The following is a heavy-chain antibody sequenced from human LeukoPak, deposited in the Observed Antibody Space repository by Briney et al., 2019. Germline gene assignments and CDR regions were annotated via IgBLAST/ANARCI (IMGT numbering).Heavy chain of an antibody. D-gene: IGHD6-13*01. CDR1: GYTFTSYA. CDR3: AREGVAGTGLDY. CDR2: INAGNGNT. Sequence: ASVKVSCKASGYTFTSYAMHWVRQAPGQRLEWMGWINAGNGNTKYSQKLQGRITMTRDTSTVCMELSSLRSEDTAFYYCAREGVAGTGLDYWGQGTLVTVSS. V-gene: IGHV1-3*01. J-gene: IGHJ4*02.